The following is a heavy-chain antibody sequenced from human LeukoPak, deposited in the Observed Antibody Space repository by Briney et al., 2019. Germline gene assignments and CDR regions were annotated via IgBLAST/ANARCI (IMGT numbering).Heavy chain of an antibody. CDR2: IKSKIDGGTA. Sequence: GGSLRLSCAASGFTLIDTWMSWVRQAPGKGLEWVSRIKSKIDGGTADYAAPVKGRFIISRDDSKNTLSLQMNSLKTEDTAVYFCTTDQVGFGMEVWGQGTTVTVSS. CDR3: TTDQVGFGMEV. D-gene: IGHD1-26*01. CDR1: GFTLIDTW. J-gene: IGHJ6*02. V-gene: IGHV3-15*01.